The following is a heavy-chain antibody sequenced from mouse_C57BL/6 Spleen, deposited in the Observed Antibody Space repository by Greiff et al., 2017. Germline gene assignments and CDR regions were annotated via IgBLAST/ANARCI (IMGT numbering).Heavy chain of an antibody. Sequence: EVQLQQSGPELVKPGASVKISCKASGYTFTDYYMNWVKQSHGKSLEWIGDINPNNGGTSYNQKFKGKDTLTVDKSSSTAYMELRSLTSEDSAVYYCARDYGSSYLYYFDYWGQGTTLTVSS. V-gene: IGHV1-26*01. CDR3: ARDYGSSYLYYFDY. J-gene: IGHJ2*01. D-gene: IGHD1-1*01. CDR2: INPNNGGT. CDR1: GYTFTDYY.